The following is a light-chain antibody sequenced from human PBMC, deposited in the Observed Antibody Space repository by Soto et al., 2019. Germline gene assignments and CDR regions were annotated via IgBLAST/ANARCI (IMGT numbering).Light chain of an antibody. V-gene: IGKV3-15*01. J-gene: IGKJ1*01. Sequence: EIVMTLSAATLSVSPGERATLSCRASQSVSSNLAWYQQTPGQAPRLLIYGASTRATGIPARFSGSGSGTEFTLTISSLQSEDFAVYYCQQYNNWPPTWTFGQGTKVDIK. CDR3: QQYNNWPPTWT. CDR2: GAS. CDR1: QSVSSN.